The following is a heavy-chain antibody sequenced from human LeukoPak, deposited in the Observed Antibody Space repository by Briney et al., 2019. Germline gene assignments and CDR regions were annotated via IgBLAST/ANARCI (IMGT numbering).Heavy chain of an antibody. CDR3: ASVGSGYDSPLDY. Sequence: ASVKVSCKVSGYTLTELSMHWVRQAPGKGLEWMGGFDPEDGETIYAQKFQGRVTMTEDTSTDTAYMELRSLRSDDTAVYYCASVGSGYDSPLDYWGQGTLVTVSS. J-gene: IGHJ4*02. CDR2: FDPEDGET. D-gene: IGHD5-12*01. V-gene: IGHV1-24*01. CDR1: GYTLTELS.